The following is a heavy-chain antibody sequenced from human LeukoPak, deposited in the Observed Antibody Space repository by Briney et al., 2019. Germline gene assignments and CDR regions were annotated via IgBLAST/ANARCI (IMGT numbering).Heavy chain of an antibody. D-gene: IGHD6-19*01. V-gene: IGHV3-21*01. Sequence: GGSLRLSCAASGFTFSSCSMNWVRQAPGKGLEWVSSISSSSSYIYYADSVKGRFTISRDNAKNSLYLQMNSLRAEDTAVYYCARGFQDGSGWLFDYWGQGTLVTVSS. CDR1: GFTFSSCS. J-gene: IGHJ4*02. CDR2: ISSSSSYI. CDR3: ARGFQDGSGWLFDY.